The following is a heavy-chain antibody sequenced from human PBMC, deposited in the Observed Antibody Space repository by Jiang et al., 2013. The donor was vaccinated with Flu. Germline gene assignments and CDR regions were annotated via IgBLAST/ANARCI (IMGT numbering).Heavy chain of an antibody. CDR2: ISVHTGNT. CDR1: GGTFSSYT. Sequence: GAEVKKPGSSVKVSCKASGGTFSSYTISWVRQAPGQGLEWMGRISVHTGNTAYAQDLQGRVTMTTDTSTSTAYMELTSLRSDDSAVYYCARDTVVPDYWAREPWS. J-gene: IGHJ4*02. CDR3: ARDTVVPDY. V-gene: IGHV1-18*01. D-gene: IGHD4-23*01.